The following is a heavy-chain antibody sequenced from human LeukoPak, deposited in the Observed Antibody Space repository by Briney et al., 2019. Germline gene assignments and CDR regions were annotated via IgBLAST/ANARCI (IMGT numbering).Heavy chain of an antibody. V-gene: IGHV3-7*05. Sequence: PGGSLRLSCAASGFTFSRFWRNWVRQAPGRGLEWVANIDQSGGRNNYVDSVKGRFTISRDNAKNSLFLEMSSLRADDTAVYFCARDVEGGTFDIWGQGTTVTVSS. CDR2: IDQSGGRN. J-gene: IGHJ3*02. D-gene: IGHD3-16*01. CDR3: ARDVEGGTFDI. CDR1: GFTFSRFW.